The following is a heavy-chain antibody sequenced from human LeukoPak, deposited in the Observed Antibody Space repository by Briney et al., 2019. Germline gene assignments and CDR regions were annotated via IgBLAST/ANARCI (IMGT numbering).Heavy chain of an antibody. Sequence: ASVKVSCKASGYTFTSYDINWVRQATGQGLEWMGWMNPNSGNTGYAQKFQGRVTITRNTSISTDYLELSSLRSEDTAVYYCARGLRGSAFDYWGQGTLVTVSS. V-gene: IGHV1-8*03. J-gene: IGHJ4*02. CDR3: ARGLRGSAFDY. CDR2: MNPNSGNT. CDR1: GYTFTSYD. D-gene: IGHD3-10*01.